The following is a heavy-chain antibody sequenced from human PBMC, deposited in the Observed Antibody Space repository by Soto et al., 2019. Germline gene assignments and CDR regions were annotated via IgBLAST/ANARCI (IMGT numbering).Heavy chain of an antibody. CDR3: ARDRYYYDYIWGGYRSDAFDI. Sequence: EVQLVESGGGLVQPGGSLRLSCAASGFTFSSYAMHWVRQAPGKGLEYVSAISSNGGSTYYANSVKGRFTISRDNSKNTLYLQMGSLRAEDMAVYYCARDRYYYDYIWGGYRSDAFDIWGQGTMVTVSS. CDR1: GFTFSSYA. J-gene: IGHJ3*02. CDR2: ISSNGGST. V-gene: IGHV3-64*01. D-gene: IGHD3-16*02.